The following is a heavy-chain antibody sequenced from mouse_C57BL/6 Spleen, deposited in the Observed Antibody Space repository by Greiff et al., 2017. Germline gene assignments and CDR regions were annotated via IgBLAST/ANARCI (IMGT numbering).Heavy chain of an antibody. V-gene: IGHV5-6*01. J-gene: IGHJ4*01. CDR3: ARQGNYPYYAMDY. CDR1: GFTFSSYG. CDR2: ISSGGSYT. Sequence: EVQLVESGGVLVKPGGSLKLSCAASGFTFSSYGMYWVRQTQDKRLEWVATISSGGSYTYYQDSVKGRFTISRDTAKNTRYLPMSSLESEDTAMYYCARQGNYPYYAMDYWGQGTSVTVSS.